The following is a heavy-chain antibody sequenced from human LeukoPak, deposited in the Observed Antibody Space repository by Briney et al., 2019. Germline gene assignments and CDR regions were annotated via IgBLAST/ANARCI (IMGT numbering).Heavy chain of an antibody. CDR2: IYHSGST. CDR1: GYSISSGYK. J-gene: IGHJ6*03. V-gene: IGHV4-38-2*02. CDR3: AREARPIYYYYMDG. Sequence: PSETLSLTCPVSGYSISSGYKWGWIRQPPGKGLEWIGSIYHSGSTYYNPSLKSRVTISVDTSKNQFSLKLSSVTAADTAVYYCAREARPIYYYYMDGWGKGTTVTLSS.